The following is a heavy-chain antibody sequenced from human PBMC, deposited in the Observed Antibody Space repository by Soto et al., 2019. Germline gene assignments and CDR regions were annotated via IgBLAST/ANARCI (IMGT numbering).Heavy chain of an antibody. D-gene: IGHD3-3*01. Sequence: SETLSLTCTVSGDSISSSSYYWGWIRQPPGKGLEWIGSIYYSGSTYYNPSLKSRVTISVDTSKNQFSLKLISVTVADTAVYYCARLVRFFNYMDVWGKGTTVTVSS. CDR3: ARLVRFFNYMDV. CDR1: GDSISSSSYY. V-gene: IGHV4-39*01. CDR2: IYYSGST. J-gene: IGHJ6*03.